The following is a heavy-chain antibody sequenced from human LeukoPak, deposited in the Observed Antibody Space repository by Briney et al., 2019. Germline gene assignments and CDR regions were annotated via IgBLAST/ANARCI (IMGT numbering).Heavy chain of an antibody. V-gene: IGHV3-30*18. Sequence: GGSLRLSCAASGFTFSSYGMHWVRQAPGKGLEWVAVISYDGSNKYYADSVKGRSTISRDNSKNTLYLQMNSLRAEDTAVYYCAKSATRSGSSNFDYWGQGTLVTVSS. CDR2: ISYDGSNK. D-gene: IGHD1-26*01. J-gene: IGHJ4*02. CDR1: GFTFSSYG. CDR3: AKSATRSGSSNFDY.